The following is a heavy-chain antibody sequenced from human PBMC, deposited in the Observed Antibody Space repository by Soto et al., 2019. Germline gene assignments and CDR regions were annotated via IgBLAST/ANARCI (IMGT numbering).Heavy chain of an antibody. D-gene: IGHD3-9*01. Sequence: GGSLRLSCAASGFTFSSYSMNWVRQAPGKGLEWVSYISSSSSTIYYADSVKGRFTISRDNAKNSLYLQMNSLRAEDTAVYYYARDSGNDILTGYYGGYYYYGMDVWGQGTTVTVSS. J-gene: IGHJ6*02. CDR3: ARDSGNDILTGYYGGYYYYGMDV. CDR2: ISSSSSTI. CDR1: GFTFSSYS. V-gene: IGHV3-48*04.